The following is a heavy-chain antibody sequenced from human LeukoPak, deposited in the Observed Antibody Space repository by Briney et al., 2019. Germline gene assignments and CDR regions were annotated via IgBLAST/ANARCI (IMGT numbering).Heavy chain of an antibody. V-gene: IGHV4-34*01. D-gene: IGHD2-15*01. CDR2: INHSGGT. CDR3: CSYGLDAFDI. CDR1: GGSFSGYY. Sequence: PSETLSLTCAVYGGSFSGYYWSWIRQPPGKGLEWIGEINHSGGTNYNPSLKSRVTISVDTSKNQFSLKLSSVTAADTAVYYCCSYGLDAFDIWGQGTMVTVSS. J-gene: IGHJ3*02.